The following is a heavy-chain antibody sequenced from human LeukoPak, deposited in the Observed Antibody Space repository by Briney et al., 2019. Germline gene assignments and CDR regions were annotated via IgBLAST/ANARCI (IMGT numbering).Heavy chain of an antibody. J-gene: IGHJ4*02. CDR1: GGSISSSSYY. V-gene: IGHV4-39*01. Sequence: PSETLSLTCTVSGGSISSSSYYWGWIRQPPGKGLEWIGSIYYSGSTHYNPSLKSRVTISVDTSKNQFSLKLSSVTAADTAVYYCARRTYSSSWYGSNYFDYWGQGTLVTVSS. CDR3: ARRTYSSSWYGSNYFDY. D-gene: IGHD6-13*01. CDR2: IYYSGST.